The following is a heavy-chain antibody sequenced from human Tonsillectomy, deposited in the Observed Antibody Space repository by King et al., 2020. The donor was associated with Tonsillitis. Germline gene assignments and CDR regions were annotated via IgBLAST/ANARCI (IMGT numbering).Heavy chain of an antibody. V-gene: IGHV3-30*01. J-gene: IGHJ4*02. CDR3: AGAYIAVAGTGFDC. D-gene: IGHD6-19*01. Sequence: VQLVESGGGVVQPGRSLRLSCAASGFTFSSYAMHWVRQAPGKGLEWVAVISFDGSNKYYADSVKGRFTISRDNSKNTLYLQMNSLRAEDTAVYYCAGAYIAVAGTGFDCWGQGALVTVSS. CDR2: ISFDGSNK. CDR1: GFTFSSYA.